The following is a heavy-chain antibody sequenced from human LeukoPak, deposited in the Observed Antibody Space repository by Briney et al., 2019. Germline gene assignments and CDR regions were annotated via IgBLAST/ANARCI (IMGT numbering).Heavy chain of an antibody. CDR2: IYYSGST. J-gene: IGHJ3*02. CDR1: GGSISSYY. D-gene: IGHD3-3*01. Sequence: SETLSLTCTVSGGSISSYYWSWIRQPPGKGLEWIGYIYYSGSTNYSPSLKSRVTISVDTSKSQFSLKLSSVTAADTAVYYCARGATIFGVVMEAFDIWGQGTMVTVSS. V-gene: IGHV4-59*08. CDR3: ARGATIFGVVMEAFDI.